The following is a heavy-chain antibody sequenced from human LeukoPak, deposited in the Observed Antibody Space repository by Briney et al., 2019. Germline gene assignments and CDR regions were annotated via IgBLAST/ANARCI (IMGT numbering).Heavy chain of an antibody. CDR3: ARGKFVAGTGFYYFDY. J-gene: IGHJ4*02. V-gene: IGHV4-34*01. CDR1: GGSFSGYY. D-gene: IGHD6-19*01. Sequence: SSETLSFTCAVYGGSFSGYYWSWIRKPPGKGLEWSGAINHSGSTNYTPSLKSRVTISVDTSKNQFSLKLSSVPAADTAVYYCARGKFVAGTGFYYFDYWGQGTMVTVSS. CDR2: INHSGST.